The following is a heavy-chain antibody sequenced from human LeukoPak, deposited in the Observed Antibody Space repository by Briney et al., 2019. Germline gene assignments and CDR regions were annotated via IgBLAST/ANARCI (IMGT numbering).Heavy chain of an antibody. CDR3: ARAKRNGFDI. V-gene: IGHV3-48*01. Sequence: GGSLRLSCAASGFTFSSYEMNWVRQAPGKGLKWVSYTSSSSSTIYYADSVKGRFTISRDNAMNSVYLQMNSLRAEDTAVYYCARAKRNGFDIWGQGTMVTVSS. CDR2: TSSSSSTI. J-gene: IGHJ3*02. CDR1: GFTFSSYE.